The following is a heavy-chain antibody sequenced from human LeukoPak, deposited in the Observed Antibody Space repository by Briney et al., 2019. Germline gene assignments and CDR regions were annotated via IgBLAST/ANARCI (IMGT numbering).Heavy chain of an antibody. CDR3: AKSPFSSGYARSPFDY. Sequence: PGGSLRLSCAASGFTFSSYAMSWVRQAPEKGLEWVSGISGSDSSTYYADSVKGRFTISRDNSKTTVFLQMNSLRAEDTAVYYCAKSPFSSGYARSPFDYWGQGTLVTVSS. CDR2: ISGSDSST. D-gene: IGHD5-12*01. V-gene: IGHV3-23*01. J-gene: IGHJ4*02. CDR1: GFTFSSYA.